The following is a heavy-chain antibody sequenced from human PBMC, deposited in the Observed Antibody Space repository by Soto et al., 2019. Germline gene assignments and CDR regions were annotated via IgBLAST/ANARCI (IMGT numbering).Heavy chain of an antibody. CDR3: ARAIVVTAMQNFDY. J-gene: IGHJ4*02. D-gene: IGHD2-21*02. CDR1: GGSFRGYY. V-gene: IGHV4-34*01. CDR2: INHSGST. Sequence: SETLSLTCAVYGGSFRGYYWTCILQPPGKGLEWIGEINHSGSTNYNPSLKSRVTISVDTSKNQFSLKLSSVTAADTAVYYCARAIVVTAMQNFDYWGQGTLVTSPQ.